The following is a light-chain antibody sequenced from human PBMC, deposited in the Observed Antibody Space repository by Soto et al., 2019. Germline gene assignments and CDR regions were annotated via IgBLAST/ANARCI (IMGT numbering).Light chain of an antibody. V-gene: IGLV2-14*03. CDR2: DVI. CDR1: STDVDDYNY. J-gene: IGLJ3*02. Sequence: QSSLTQPASVSGSPGQSITISCTGTSTDVDDYNYVSWYQQHPGKAPKLMIYDVINRPSGVSDRFSGSKSGNTASLTISGLQAEDEADYHCCSYTIRTSWVFGGGTKLTVL. CDR3: CSYTIRTSWV.